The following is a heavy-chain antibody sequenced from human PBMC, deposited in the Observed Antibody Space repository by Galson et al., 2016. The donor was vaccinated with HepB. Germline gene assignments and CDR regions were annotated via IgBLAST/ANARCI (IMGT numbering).Heavy chain of an antibody. CDR1: GFTFSSYA. V-gene: IGHV3-64D*06. Sequence: SLRLSCAASGFTFSSYAMHWVRQAPGKGVEYVSSISSNGDSTYYTDSAKGRFTISRGNSKNTLNLQMSSLRAEDTAVYYCARVRSSWYYFDYWGQGTLVTVSS. J-gene: IGHJ4*02. D-gene: IGHD6-13*01. CDR3: ARVRSSWYYFDY. CDR2: ISSNGDST.